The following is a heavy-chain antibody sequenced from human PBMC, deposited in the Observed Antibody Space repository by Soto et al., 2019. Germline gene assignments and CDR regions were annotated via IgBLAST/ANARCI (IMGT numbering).Heavy chain of an antibody. D-gene: IGHD3-22*01. CDR1: GYTFTSYG. V-gene: IGHV1-18*01. CDR2: ISAYNGNT. CDR3: ARDLRYYYDSSGYYLLGYFDY. Sequence: ASVKVSCKASGYTFTSYGISWVRRAPGQGLEWMGWISAYNGNTNYAQKLQGRVTMTTDTSTNTAYMELRSLRSDDTAVYYCARDLRYYYDSSGYYLLGYFDYWGQGTLVTVSS. J-gene: IGHJ4*02.